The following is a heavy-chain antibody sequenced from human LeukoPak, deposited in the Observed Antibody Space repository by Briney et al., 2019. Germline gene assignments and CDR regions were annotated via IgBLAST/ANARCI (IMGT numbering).Heavy chain of an antibody. CDR3: ASHYDIDY. V-gene: IGHV3-21*06. J-gene: IGHJ4*02. Sequence: GGSLRLSCAASGFTFSSYSMNWVRQAPGKGLEWVSSISSGSSYIYYADSMKGRFTVSRDNAKNSLYLQMNSLKAEDTAVYFCASHYDIDYWGQGTLVTVSS. CDR2: ISSGSSYI. CDR1: GFTFSSYS. D-gene: IGHD3-9*01.